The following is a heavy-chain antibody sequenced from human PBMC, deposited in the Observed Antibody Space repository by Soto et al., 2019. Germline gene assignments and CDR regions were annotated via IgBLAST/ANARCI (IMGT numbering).Heavy chain of an antibody. Sequence: ASVKVSCKACGGTFSSYAISWVRQAPGQGLEWMGGIIPIFGTANYAQKFQGRVTITADESTSTAYMELSSLRSEDTAVYYCARGYIVVVPAAGAGGDYYGMHVLGQGTTVTVSS. D-gene: IGHD2-2*01. CDR2: IIPIFGTA. V-gene: IGHV1-69*13. J-gene: IGHJ6*01. CDR3: ARGYIVVVPAAGAGGDYYGMHV. CDR1: GGTFSSYA.